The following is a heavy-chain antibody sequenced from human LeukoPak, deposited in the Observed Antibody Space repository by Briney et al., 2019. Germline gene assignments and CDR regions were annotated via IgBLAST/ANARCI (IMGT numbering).Heavy chain of an antibody. CDR1: GGSISSYY. Sequence: SETLSLTCTVSGGSISSYYWSWIRQPPGKGLEWIGYIYYSGSTNYNPSLKSRVTISVDTSKNQFSLKLSSVTAADTAVYYCARVGGSSWDNFDYWGQGILVTVSS. D-gene: IGHD6-13*01. J-gene: IGHJ4*02. CDR2: IYYSGST. CDR3: ARVGGSSWDNFDY. V-gene: IGHV4-59*01.